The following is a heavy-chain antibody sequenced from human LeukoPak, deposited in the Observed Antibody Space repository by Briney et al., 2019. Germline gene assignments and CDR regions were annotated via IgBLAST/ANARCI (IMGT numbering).Heavy chain of an antibody. CDR2: IWYDGSNK. D-gene: IGHD6-19*01. J-gene: IGHJ4*02. V-gene: IGHV3-33*01. CDR1: GFTLSSYG. Sequence: GGSLRLSCAASGFTLSSYGMHWVRQAPGKGLEWVAVIWYDGSNKYYADSVKGRFTISRDNSKNTLYLQMNSLRAEDTAVYYCARELGIAVAGFDYWGQGTLVTVSS. CDR3: ARELGIAVAGFDY.